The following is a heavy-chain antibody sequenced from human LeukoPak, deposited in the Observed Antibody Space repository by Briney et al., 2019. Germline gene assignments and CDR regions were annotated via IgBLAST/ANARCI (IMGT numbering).Heavy chain of an antibody. CDR1: GFTFSSYA. Sequence: GGSLRLSCAASGFTFSSYAMSWVRQAPGKGLEWVSTISDSGGSTYYADSVKGRFTISRDNSKNTLYLQMNSLRAEDTAVYYCAKGFTGSYYDSSGYHDAFDIWGQGTMVTVSS. CDR3: AKGFTGSYYDSSGYHDAFDI. CDR2: ISDSGGST. D-gene: IGHD3-22*01. V-gene: IGHV3-23*01. J-gene: IGHJ3*02.